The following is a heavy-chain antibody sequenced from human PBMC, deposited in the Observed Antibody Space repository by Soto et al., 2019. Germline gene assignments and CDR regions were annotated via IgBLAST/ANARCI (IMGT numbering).Heavy chain of an antibody. D-gene: IGHD6-19*01. J-gene: IGHJ4*02. CDR1: GYTFTTYG. CDR3: ARDRDSSGSLSGY. CDR2: ISGYNGNT. Sequence: QVQLXXXXXEVKEPGASVKVSCKAFGYTFTTYGITWVRQAPGQGLEWMGWISGYNGNTNYAQKLQGRVTMTTDTATRTAYMELRSLRSDDTAVYYCARDRDSSGSLSGYWGQGTLVTVSS. V-gene: IGHV1-18*01.